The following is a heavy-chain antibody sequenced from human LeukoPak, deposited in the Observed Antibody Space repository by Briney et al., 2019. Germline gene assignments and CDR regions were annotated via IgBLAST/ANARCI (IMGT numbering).Heavy chain of an antibody. CDR3: ARENGSGESS. CDR1: GGSFSGYY. Sequence: PSETLSLTCAVYGGSFSGYYWSWIRQPPGKGLEWIGEINHSGSTNYNPSLKSRVTISVDTSKNQFSLKLSSVTAADTAVYYCARENGSGESSWGQGTLVTVSS. J-gene: IGHJ4*02. CDR2: INHSGST. V-gene: IGHV4-34*01. D-gene: IGHD3-10*01.